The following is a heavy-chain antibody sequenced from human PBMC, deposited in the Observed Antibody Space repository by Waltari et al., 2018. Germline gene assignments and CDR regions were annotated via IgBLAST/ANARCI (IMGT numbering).Heavy chain of an antibody. CDR1: GESFSGYY. J-gene: IGHJ4*02. Sequence: QVQLQQWGAGLLKPSETLSLTCAVYGESFSGYYWSWIRQPPGKGLEWIGEINHSGSTNYNPSLKSRVTISVDTSKNQFSLKLSSVTAADTAVYYCATGVVVAATLDYWGQGTLVTVSS. D-gene: IGHD2-15*01. CDR2: INHSGST. CDR3: ATGVVVAATLDY. V-gene: IGHV4-34*01.